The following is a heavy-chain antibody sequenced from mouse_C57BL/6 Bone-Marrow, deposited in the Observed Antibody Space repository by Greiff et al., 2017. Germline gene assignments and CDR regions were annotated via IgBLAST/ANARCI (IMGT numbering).Heavy chain of an antibody. J-gene: IGHJ3*01. CDR1: GYTFTSYG. D-gene: IGHD2-3*01. Sequence: QVQLQQSGAELARPGASVKLSCKASGYTFTSYGISWVKQGTGQGLEWIGEIYPRSGNSYYNEKFKGKAALTADKSSITAYMELRRLTSEDSAVYFCARDGYYWGQGTLVTVTA. CDR2: IYPRSGNS. V-gene: IGHV1-81*01. CDR3: ARDGYY.